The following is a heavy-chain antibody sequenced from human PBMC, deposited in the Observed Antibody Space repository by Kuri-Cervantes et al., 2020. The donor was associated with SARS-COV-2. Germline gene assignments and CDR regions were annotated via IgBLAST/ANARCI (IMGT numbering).Heavy chain of an antibody. D-gene: IGHD1-26*01. J-gene: IGHJ4*02. CDR2: INSDGSST. V-gene: IGHV3-74*01. CDR1: GFTFSSYS. CDR3: ARSIVGATTPGY. Sequence: GESLKISCAASGFTFSSYSMNWVRQAPGKGLVWVSRINSDGSSTSYADSVKGRLTISRDNAKNTLYLQMNSLRAEDTAVYYCARSIVGATTPGYWGQGTLVTVSS.